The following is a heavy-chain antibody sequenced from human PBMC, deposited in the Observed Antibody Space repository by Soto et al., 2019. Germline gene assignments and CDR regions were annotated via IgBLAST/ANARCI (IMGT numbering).Heavy chain of an antibody. D-gene: IGHD2-8*02. V-gene: IGHV3-30*18. CDR3: AKGMVGYVCGGDDDHCGMDV. CDR2: ISYDGSNK. Sequence: QVQLVESGGGVVQPGRSLRLSCAASRFTFSSYGMHWVRQAPGKGLEWVAAISYDGSNKNYADSVKGRFTISRDNATNTMYLQKNGLRGEDAAVYHCAKGMVGYVCGGDDDHCGMDVWGQGTTVTVSS. J-gene: IGHJ6*02. CDR1: RFTFSSYG.